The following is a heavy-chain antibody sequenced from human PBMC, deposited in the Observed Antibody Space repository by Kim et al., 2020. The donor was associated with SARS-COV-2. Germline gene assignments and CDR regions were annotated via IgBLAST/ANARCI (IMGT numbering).Heavy chain of an antibody. V-gene: IGHV1-3*01. CDR1: GYTFTSYA. CDR2: INAGKGNT. D-gene: IGHD1-26*01. CDR3: AGSSGSYFAFDI. J-gene: IGHJ3*02. Sequence: ASVKVSCKASGYTFTSYAMHWVRQAPGQRLEWMGWINAGKGNTKYSQKFQGRVTITRDTSASTAYMELSSLRSEDTAVYYCAGSSGSYFAFDIWGQGTMVTVPS.